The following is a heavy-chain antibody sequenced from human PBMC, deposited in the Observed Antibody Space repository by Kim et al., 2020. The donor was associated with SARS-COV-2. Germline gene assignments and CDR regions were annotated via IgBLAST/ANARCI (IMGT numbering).Heavy chain of an antibody. CDR2: ININGGST. CDR1: GFTFSSYA. J-gene: IGHJ4*02. V-gene: IGHV3-64D*09. Sequence: GGSLRLSCSASGFTFSSYAMHWVRQAPGKGLEDVSAININGGSTYYTDSVRGRFTISRDNSKNTLYLQMSSLRPEDTAVYYCARVLPRGFDYWGQGTLVT. CDR3: ARVLPRGFDY. D-gene: IGHD3-3*01.